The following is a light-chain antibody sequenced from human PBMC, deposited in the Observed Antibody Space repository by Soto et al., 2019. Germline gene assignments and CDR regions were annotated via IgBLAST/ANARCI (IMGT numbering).Light chain of an antibody. Sequence: EIVLTQSPGTLSLSPGERATLSCRASQSVSSSYLAWYQQKPGQAPRLLIYGASSRATGIPDRFSGSGSGIDFTLTISRLEPEDFAVFYCQQYASSPVYTFGQGLKLEIK. CDR2: GAS. J-gene: IGKJ2*01. CDR1: QSVSSSY. V-gene: IGKV3-20*01. CDR3: QQYASSPVYT.